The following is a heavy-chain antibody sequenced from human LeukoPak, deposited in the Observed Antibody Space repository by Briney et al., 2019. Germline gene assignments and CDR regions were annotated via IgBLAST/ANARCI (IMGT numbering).Heavy chain of an antibody. V-gene: IGHV4-39*01. CDR3: ARHASYDYYDSSGAYAFDI. Sequence: PSETLSLTCTVSGGSISSSSYCWGWIRQPPGKGLEWIGSIYYSGSTYYNPSLKSRVTISVDTSKNQFSLKLSSVTAADTAVYYCARHASYDYYDSSGAYAFDIWGQGTMVTVSS. J-gene: IGHJ3*02. CDR2: IYYSGST. CDR1: GGSISSSSYC. D-gene: IGHD3-22*01.